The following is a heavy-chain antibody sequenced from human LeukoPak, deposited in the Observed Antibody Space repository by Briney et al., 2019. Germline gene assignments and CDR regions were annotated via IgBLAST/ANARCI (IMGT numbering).Heavy chain of an antibody. D-gene: IGHD6-6*01. Sequence: PGGPLTLFCALCGFTFSSYAMLWARQAPGKALEGLGVISYDGSNKYYADSVKGRFTISRDNSKNTLYLQMNSLRAEDTAVYYCARVEAARRRVYYFDYWGQGTLVTVSS. CDR1: GFTFSSYA. V-gene: IGHV3-30-3*01. J-gene: IGHJ4*02. CDR2: ISYDGSNK. CDR3: ARVEAARRRVYYFDY.